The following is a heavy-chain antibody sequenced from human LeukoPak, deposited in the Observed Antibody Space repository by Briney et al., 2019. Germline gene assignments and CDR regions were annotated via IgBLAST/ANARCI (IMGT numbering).Heavy chain of an antibody. Sequence: GALRLSCAASGFTFSSYGMHWVRQAPGKGLEWVAVISYDGSNKYYADSVKGRFTISRDNSKNTLYLQMNSLRAEDTAVYYCAKGKGYGSGSYYVKLYYYYGMDVWGKGTTVTVSS. CDR3: AKGKGYGSGSYYVKLYYYYGMDV. CDR2: ISYDGSNK. CDR1: GFTFSSYG. V-gene: IGHV3-30*18. D-gene: IGHD3-10*01. J-gene: IGHJ6*04.